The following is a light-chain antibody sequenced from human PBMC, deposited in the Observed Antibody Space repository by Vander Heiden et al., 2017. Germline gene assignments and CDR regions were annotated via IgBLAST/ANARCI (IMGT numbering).Light chain of an antibody. CDR1: QSVLSSSNNKNY. J-gene: IGKJ1*01. CDR3: QQYYNIPRT. V-gene: IGKV4-1*01. Sequence: DIVMTQSPDPRLLSPAERSPFHCQPSQSVLSSSNNKNYLTWFQQKPGQPPKLLIYWASTRESGVPDRFSGSGSGTDFTLTISSLQAEDVAVYYCQQYYNIPRTFGQGTKVEIK. CDR2: WAS.